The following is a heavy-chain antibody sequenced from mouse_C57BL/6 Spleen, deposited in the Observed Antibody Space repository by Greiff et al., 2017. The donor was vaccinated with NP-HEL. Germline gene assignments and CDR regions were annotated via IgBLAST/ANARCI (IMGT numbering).Heavy chain of an antibody. J-gene: IGHJ3*01. CDR3: ASLYYGGFAY. CDR2: ISSGSSTI. CDR1: GFTFSDYG. Sequence: EVKLVESGGGLVKPGGSLKLSCAASGFTFSDYGMHWVRQAPEKGLEWVAYISSGSSTIYYADTVKGRFTISRDNAKNTLFLQMTSLGSEDTAMYYCASLYYGGFAYWGQGTLVTVSA. D-gene: IGHD2-1*01. V-gene: IGHV5-17*01.